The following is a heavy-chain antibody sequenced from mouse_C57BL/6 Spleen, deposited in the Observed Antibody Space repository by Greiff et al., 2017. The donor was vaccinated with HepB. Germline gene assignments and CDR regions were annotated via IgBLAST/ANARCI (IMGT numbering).Heavy chain of an antibody. CDR2: ISSGSSTI. J-gene: IGHJ3*01. CDR1: GFTFSDYG. CDR3: ARNDYSNYVWFAY. D-gene: IGHD2-5*01. V-gene: IGHV5-17*01. Sequence: EVKLVESGGGLVKPGGSLKLSCAASGFTFSDYGMHWVRQAPEKGLEWVAYISSGSSTIYYADTVKGRFTISRDNAKNTLFLQMTSLRSEDTAMYYCARNDYSNYVWFAYWGQGTLVTVSA.